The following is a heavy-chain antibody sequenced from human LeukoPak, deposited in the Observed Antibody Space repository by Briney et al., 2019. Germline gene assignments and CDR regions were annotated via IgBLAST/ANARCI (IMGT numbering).Heavy chain of an antibody. CDR3: AREDSSGYLGY. CDR1: GGSVSSNIYY. J-gene: IGHJ4*02. V-gene: IGHV4-61*01. CDR2: IYYSGST. D-gene: IGHD3-22*01. Sequence: SQTLSLTCTVSGGSVSSNIYYWNWIRQPPGKGLEWIVYIYYSGSTNCNPSLKSRVTISVDTSKNQFSLKLTSLTAADTAVYYCAREDSSGYLGYWGQGTLVTVSS.